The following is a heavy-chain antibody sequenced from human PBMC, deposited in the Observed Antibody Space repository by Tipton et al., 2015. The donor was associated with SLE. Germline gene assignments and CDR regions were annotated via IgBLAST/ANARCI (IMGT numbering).Heavy chain of an antibody. CDR2: IYYSGST. CDR3: ARAPYCSGGSCYSDVDYFDY. J-gene: IGHJ4*02. CDR1: GGSISSGGYY. V-gene: IGHV4-31*03. Sequence: TLSLTCTVSGGSISSGGYYWSWIRQHPGKGLEWIGYIYYSGSTYYNPSLKSRVTISVDTSKNQFSLKLSSVTAADTAVYYCARAPYCSGGSCYSDVDYFDYWGQGTLVTVSS. D-gene: IGHD2-15*01.